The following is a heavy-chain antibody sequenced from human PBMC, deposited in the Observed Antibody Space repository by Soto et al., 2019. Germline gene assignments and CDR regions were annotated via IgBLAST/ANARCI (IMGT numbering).Heavy chain of an antibody. J-gene: IGHJ4*02. Sequence: EVQLVESGGDLVQSGGSLRLSCVASGFTFSGFYMHWVRQVPGKGLVWVSRISSDGSGADYADSVKGRFTISRDNAKNTLYLQMNSLTVEDTAVYDCARVVYCDSTGCFSNFDYWGQGTLVTVSS. CDR2: ISSDGSGA. D-gene: IGHD3-22*01. CDR1: GFTFSGFY. CDR3: ARVVYCDSTGCFSNFDY. V-gene: IGHV3-74*01.